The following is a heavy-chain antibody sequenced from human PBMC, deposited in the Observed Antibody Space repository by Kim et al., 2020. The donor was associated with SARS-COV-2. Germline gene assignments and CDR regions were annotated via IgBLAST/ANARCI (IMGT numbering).Heavy chain of an antibody. CDR1: GFTFSNYW. D-gene: IGHD1-1*01. J-gene: IGHJ6*01. CDR3: TIQVEMLYLYFYGTHV. CDR2: ISSGSSVI. Sequence: GGSLRLSCVGSGFTFSNYWINWVRQAPGKGPEWVSHISSGSSVICYADFVKGRFTISRDNAKNSLYLQMNSLRAEDTAEYYCTIQVEMLYLYFYGTHVW. V-gene: IGHV3-48*01.